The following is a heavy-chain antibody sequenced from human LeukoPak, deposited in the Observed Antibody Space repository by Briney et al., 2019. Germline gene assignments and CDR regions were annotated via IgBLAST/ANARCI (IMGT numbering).Heavy chain of an antibody. J-gene: IGHJ3*02. V-gene: IGHV3-30*01. Sequence: GALRLSYSASGFTFSSYAMHWVRQAPGKGLEWVAVISYDGSNKYYADSVKSRFTVSRENSNHTLYLQMNSLRAEDTAVYYCARPCPDFWDDAFDIWGQGTMVTVSS. CDR1: GFTFSSYA. CDR2: ISYDGSNK. CDR3: ARPCPDFWDDAFDI. D-gene: IGHD3-3*01.